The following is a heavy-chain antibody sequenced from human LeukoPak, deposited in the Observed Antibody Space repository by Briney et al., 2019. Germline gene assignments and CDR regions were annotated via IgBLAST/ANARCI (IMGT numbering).Heavy chain of an antibody. D-gene: IGHD6-19*01. CDR3: ARGGWPFDY. Sequence: PSGTLSLTCTVSGGSISSSSYYWGWIRQPPGKGLEWIGSIYYSGSTYYNPSLKSRVTISVDTSKNQFSLKLSSVTAADTAVYYCARGGWPFDYWGQGTLVTVSS. CDR2: IYYSGST. V-gene: IGHV4-39*07. J-gene: IGHJ4*02. CDR1: GGSISSSSYY.